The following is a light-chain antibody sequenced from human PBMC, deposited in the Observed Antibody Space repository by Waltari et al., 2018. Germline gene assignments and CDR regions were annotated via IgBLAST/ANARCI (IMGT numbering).Light chain of an antibody. CDR1: QSVSRS. Sequence: EIVLTQSPGTPSLSPGASTPLSCRASQSVSRSLAWYQQKPGQAPRLLIYGASSRATGVPDRFSGSGSGTDFSLTISRLEPEDFAVYYCQHYVRLPVSFGQGTKVEIK. CDR3: QHYVRLPVS. CDR2: GAS. V-gene: IGKV3-20*01. J-gene: IGKJ1*01.